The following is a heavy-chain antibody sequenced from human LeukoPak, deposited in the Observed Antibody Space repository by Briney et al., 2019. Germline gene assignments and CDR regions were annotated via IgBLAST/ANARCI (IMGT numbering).Heavy chain of an antibody. CDR2: IIPILGIA. V-gene: IGHV1-69*04. CDR1: RGTFSSYA. CDR3: ARVGYTLPDY. D-gene: IGHD5-18*01. Sequence: SVKVSCKASRGTFSSYAIRWVRQAPGQGLEWMGRIIPILGIANYAQKFQSRVTITADKSTSTAYMELSSLRAEDTAVYYCARVGYTLPDYWGQGTLVTVSS. J-gene: IGHJ4*02.